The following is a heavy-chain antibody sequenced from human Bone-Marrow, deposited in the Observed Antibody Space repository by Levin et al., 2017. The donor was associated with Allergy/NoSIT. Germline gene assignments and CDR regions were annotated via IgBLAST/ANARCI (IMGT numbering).Heavy chain of an antibody. Sequence: PSETLSLTCVVSGGSFSGYYWSWIRQTPGKGLEWIGEINHSGSTNYNPSLKSRVTMAVDTSKNQFSLKLTSVTAADTAVYYCVGEGRSVGYCSGGSCSHGFDIWGQGAVVTVSS. V-gene: IGHV4-34*01. J-gene: IGHJ3*02. D-gene: IGHD2-15*01. CDR2: INHSGST. CDR1: GGSFSGYY. CDR3: VGEGRSVGYCSGGSCSHGFDI.